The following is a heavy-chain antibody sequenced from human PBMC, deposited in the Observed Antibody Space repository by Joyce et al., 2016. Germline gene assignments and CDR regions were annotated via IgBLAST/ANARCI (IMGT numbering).Heavy chain of an antibody. CDR1: GSTFSSSG. CDR2: ISATSYYI. Sequence: QLVESGGGVVKAGGSLRLSCEAFGSTFSSSGMSWFRQAPGKGLEWVAAISATSYYIFHAETLRGRFTVSRDNAKKTLYLQMNSLRAEDSAVFYCARGGISYYYAMDVWGQGTTVTVSS. J-gene: IGHJ6*02. CDR3: ARGGISYYYAMDV. V-gene: IGHV3-21*01. D-gene: IGHD3-16*01.